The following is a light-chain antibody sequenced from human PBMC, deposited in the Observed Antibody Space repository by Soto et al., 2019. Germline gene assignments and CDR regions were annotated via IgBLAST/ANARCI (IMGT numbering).Light chain of an antibody. Sequence: DIQMTQSPSSLSASVGDRVTITCRASQSISSYLNWYQQKPGKAPKLLIYAASSLQSGVPSRFSGSGSGTDFNLTISSLQPEDFATYYCQQSYSTPRTFGHGTKVEIK. CDR1: QSISSY. CDR3: QQSYSTPRT. J-gene: IGKJ1*01. V-gene: IGKV1-39*01. CDR2: AAS.